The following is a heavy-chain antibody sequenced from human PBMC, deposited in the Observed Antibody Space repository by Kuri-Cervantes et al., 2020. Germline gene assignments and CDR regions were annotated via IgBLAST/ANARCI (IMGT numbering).Heavy chain of an antibody. Sequence: LSLTCVASGFTFSSYGMHWVRQAPGKGLEWVAVISYDGSNKYYADSVKGRFTISRDNSKNTLYLQMNSLRAEDTAVYYCAKGGAARPYYYGMDVWGQGTTVTVSS. D-gene: IGHD6-6*01. V-gene: IGHV3-30*18. CDR2: ISYDGSNK. CDR3: AKGGAARPYYYGMDV. J-gene: IGHJ6*02. CDR1: GFTFSSYG.